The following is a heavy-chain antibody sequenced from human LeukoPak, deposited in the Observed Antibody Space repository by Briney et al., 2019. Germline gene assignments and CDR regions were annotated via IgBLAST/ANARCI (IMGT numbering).Heavy chain of an antibody. CDR3: ARGPTGYWYFDL. Sequence: GGSLRLSCSASAFTFSSYWMHWVRQAPGKGLVWFSRINSDGISTTYADFVKGRFTISRDNTKNTLYLQMSSLRAEDTAVYYCARGPTGYWYFDLWGRGTLVTVSS. V-gene: IGHV3-74*01. J-gene: IGHJ2*01. D-gene: IGHD1-1*01. CDR2: INSDGIST. CDR1: AFTFSSYW.